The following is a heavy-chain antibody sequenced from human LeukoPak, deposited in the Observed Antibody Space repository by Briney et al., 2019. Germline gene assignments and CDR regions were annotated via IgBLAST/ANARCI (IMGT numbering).Heavy chain of an antibody. V-gene: IGHV4-34*01. CDR3: ARGTGASWFDP. J-gene: IGHJ5*02. Sequence: KPSETLSLTCAVYGGSFSGYYWSWIRQPPGKGLEWIGEINHSGSTNYNPSLKSRVTISVVTSKNQFSLKLSSVTAADTAVYYCARGTGASWFDPWGQGTLVTVSS. CDR1: GGSFSGYY. CDR2: INHSGST.